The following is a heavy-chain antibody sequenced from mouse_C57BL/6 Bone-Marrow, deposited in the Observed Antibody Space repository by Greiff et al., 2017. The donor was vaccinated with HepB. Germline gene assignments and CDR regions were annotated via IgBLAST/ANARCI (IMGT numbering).Heavy chain of an antibody. D-gene: IGHD2-4*01. CDR3: ARMITDYFDY. Sequence: VQLKQPGAELVRPGSSVKLSCKASGYTFTSYWMDWVKQRPGQGLEWIGNIYPSDSETHYNQKFKDKATLTVDKSSSTAYMQLSSLTSEDSAVYYCARMITDYFDYWGQGTTLTVSS. CDR2: IYPSDSET. J-gene: IGHJ2*01. V-gene: IGHV1-61*01. CDR1: GYTFTSYW.